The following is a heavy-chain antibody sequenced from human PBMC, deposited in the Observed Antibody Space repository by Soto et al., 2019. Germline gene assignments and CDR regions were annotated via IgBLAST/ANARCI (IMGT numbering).Heavy chain of an antibody. CDR2: ISSSSSYI. CDR3: ASFYGSGSYKAYYYGMDV. Sequence: GGSLRLSCAASGFTFSSYSMNWVRQAPGKGLEWVSSISSSSSYIYYADSVKGRFTISRDNAKNSLYLQMNSLRAEDTAVYYCASFYGSGSYKAYYYGMDVWGQGTTVTVSS. J-gene: IGHJ6*02. CDR1: GFTFSSYS. V-gene: IGHV3-21*01. D-gene: IGHD3-10*01.